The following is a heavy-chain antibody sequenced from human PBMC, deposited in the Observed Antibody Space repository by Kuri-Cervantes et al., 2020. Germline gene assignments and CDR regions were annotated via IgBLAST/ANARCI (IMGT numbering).Heavy chain of an antibody. CDR2: ISGSGGST. D-gene: IGHD3-16*01. CDR3: ARSPILGWFDP. Sequence: GESLKISCAASGFTFSSYAMSWVRQAPGKGLEWVSAISGSGGSTYYADSVKGRFTISRDNSNATVFLQMNRLRGDDAALYYCARSPILGWFDPWGQGTLVTVSS. J-gene: IGHJ5*02. CDR1: GFTFSSYA. V-gene: IGHV3-23*01.